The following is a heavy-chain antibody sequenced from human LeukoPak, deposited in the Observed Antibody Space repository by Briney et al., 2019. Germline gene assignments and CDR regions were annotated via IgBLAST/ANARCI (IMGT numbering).Heavy chain of an antibody. CDR2: ISYSGVVK. D-gene: IGHD2-21*01. Sequence: GGSLRLSCTASGYTFSDYGMHWVRQAPGKGLEWLSVISYSGVVKFYADSVKGRFTTSRDNSKNTLYLQVNSLRADDTAVYYCAKDHLLRAYAAHDLGDSWGQGTLVTVSS. J-gene: IGHJ4*02. CDR3: AKDHLLRAYAAHDLGDS. CDR1: GYTFSDYG. V-gene: IGHV3-30*18.